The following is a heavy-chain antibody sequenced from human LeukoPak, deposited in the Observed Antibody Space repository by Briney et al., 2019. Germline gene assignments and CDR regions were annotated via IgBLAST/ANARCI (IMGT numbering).Heavy chain of an antibody. J-gene: IGHJ4*02. V-gene: IGHV4-59*08. CDR2: IYNSGNT. CDR1: GVSLSLYY. Sequence: SETLSLTCTVSGVSLSLYYWSWIRQPPGKGLEWIAYIYNSGNTNYNPSLKSRVFISVDTSNNQFSLKLSSVTAADTAVYYCAVGYGGGAGDFWGQGTLVTVS. CDR3: AVGYGGGAGDF. D-gene: IGHD4-23*01.